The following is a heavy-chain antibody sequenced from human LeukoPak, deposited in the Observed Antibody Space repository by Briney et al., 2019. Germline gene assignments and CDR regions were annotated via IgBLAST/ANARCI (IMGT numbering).Heavy chain of an antibody. V-gene: IGHV3-21*01. CDR2: ISSSSSYI. Sequence: GGSLRLSCAASGFTFSSYSMNWVRQAPGKGLEWVSSISSSSSYIYYADLVKGRFTISRDNAKNSLYLQMNSLRAEDTAVYYCARVILSEDYFDYWGQGTLVTVSS. CDR1: GFTFSSYS. J-gene: IGHJ4*02. D-gene: IGHD2-8*02. CDR3: ARVILSEDYFDY.